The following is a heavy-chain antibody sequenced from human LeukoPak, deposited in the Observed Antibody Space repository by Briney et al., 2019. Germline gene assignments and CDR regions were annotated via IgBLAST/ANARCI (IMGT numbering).Heavy chain of an antibody. Sequence: GGSLRLSCAASGFTFSSYSMDWVRQAPGMGLEWLSYIGGSGGPILYADSVKGRFTISRDNSKNTLYLQMNSLRAEDTAVYYCAKDTGSGCFDYWGQGTLVTVSS. CDR1: GFTFSSYS. D-gene: IGHD6-19*01. J-gene: IGHJ4*02. CDR2: IGGSGGPI. V-gene: IGHV3-23*01. CDR3: AKDTGSGCFDY.